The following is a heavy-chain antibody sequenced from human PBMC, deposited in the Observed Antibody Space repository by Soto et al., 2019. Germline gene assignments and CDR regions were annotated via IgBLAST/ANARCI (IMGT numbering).Heavy chain of an antibody. CDR2: ISAHNGNT. CDR1: GYTFSSYG. CDR3: ATGRYGDY. J-gene: IGHJ4*02. Sequence: QVHLVQAGAEVKKPGASVKVSCKASGYTFSSYGVIWVRQATGQGREWMGWISAHNGNTDYAQKLQGRVIVTRDTSTSTAYMELRSLRSDDTAVYYCATGRYGDYGGQGALVTVSS. V-gene: IGHV1-18*01. D-gene: IGHD1-1*01.